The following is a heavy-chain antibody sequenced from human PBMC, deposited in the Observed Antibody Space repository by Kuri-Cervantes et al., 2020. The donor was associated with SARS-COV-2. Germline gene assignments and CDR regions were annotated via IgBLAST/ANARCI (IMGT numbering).Heavy chain of an antibody. V-gene: IGHV3-23*01. J-gene: IGHJ4*02. CDR1: GFTFDSYG. D-gene: IGHD2-2*01. CDR3: AKGEHCSGSSCYREGVPLFDY. CDR2: ISGSGNSR. Sequence: GESLKISCAASGFTFDSYGMSWVRQAPGKGLEWVSGISGSGNSRYYADSVKGRFTVSRDNSKNTLYMLINSLRAEDTAVYYCAKGEHCSGSSCYREGVPLFDYWGQGTLVTVSS.